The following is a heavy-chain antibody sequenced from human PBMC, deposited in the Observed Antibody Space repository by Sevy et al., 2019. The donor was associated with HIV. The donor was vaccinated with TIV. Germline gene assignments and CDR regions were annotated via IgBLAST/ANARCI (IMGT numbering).Heavy chain of an antibody. CDR1: GGSFSGYY. J-gene: IGHJ6*03. CDR3: ARGGEVTDYYYYYMDV. V-gene: IGHV4-34*01. D-gene: IGHD3-10*01. Sequence: SETLSLTCAVYGGSFSGYYWSWIRQPPGKGLEWIGEINHSGSTNYNPSLKSRVTISVDTSKNQFSLKLSSVTAADTAVYYCARGGEVTDYYYYYMDVWGKGTTVTVSS. CDR2: INHSGST.